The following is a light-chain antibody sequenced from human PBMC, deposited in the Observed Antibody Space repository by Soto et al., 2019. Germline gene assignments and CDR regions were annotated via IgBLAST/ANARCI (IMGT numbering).Light chain of an antibody. CDR3: QRRSHWTPHI. CDR2: DAS. J-gene: IGKJ2*01. CDR1: ESVNYS. Sequence: VLTQSQATLSLSPGESATLSCRARESVNYSLAWYQQKPGQAPRLLIYDASNRATGIPARFSGSGSGTDLTLTSSSLEPDDFAVYFCQRRSHWTPHIFGHGTQLQIK. V-gene: IGKV3-11*01.